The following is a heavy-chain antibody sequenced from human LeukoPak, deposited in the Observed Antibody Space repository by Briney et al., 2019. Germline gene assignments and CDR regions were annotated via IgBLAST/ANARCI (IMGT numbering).Heavy chain of an antibody. J-gene: IGHJ4*02. CDR2: IYTSGST. D-gene: IGHD3-3*01. CDR3: ASSRVWSGYFATY. CDR1: GGSISSGSYY. V-gene: IGHV4-61*02. Sequence: PSETLSLTCTVSGGSISSGSYYWSWIRQPAGKGLEWIGRIYTSGSTNYNPSLKSRVTISVDTSKNQFSLKLSSVTAADTAVYYCASSRVWSGYFATYWGQGTLVTVSS.